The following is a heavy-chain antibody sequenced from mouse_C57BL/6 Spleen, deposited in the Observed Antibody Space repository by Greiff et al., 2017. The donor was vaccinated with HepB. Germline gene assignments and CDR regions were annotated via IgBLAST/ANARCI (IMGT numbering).Heavy chain of an antibody. CDR3: ARVDYGSSQGYFDV. Sequence: EVQLQESGPGLVKPSQSLSLTCSVTGYSITSGYYWNWIRQFPGNKLEWMGYISYDGSNNYNPSLKNRISITRDTSKNQFFLKLNSVTTEDTATYYGARVDYGSSQGYFDVWGTGTTVTVSS. CDR2: ISYDGSN. CDR1: GYSITSGYY. J-gene: IGHJ1*03. V-gene: IGHV3-6*01. D-gene: IGHD1-1*01.